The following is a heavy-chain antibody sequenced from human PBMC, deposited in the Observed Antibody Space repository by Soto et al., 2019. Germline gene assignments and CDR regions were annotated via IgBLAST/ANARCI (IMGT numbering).Heavy chain of an antibody. V-gene: IGHV3-30-3*01. CDR3: AREVYYDVWSGFNTLADYFDD. J-gene: IGHJ4*02. CDR2: ISDEGSNT. D-gene: IGHD3-3*01. Sequence: QVQLVESGGGVVQPGRSLRLSCAASGFTFSRHTMHWVRQAPGKGLEWVAGISDEGSNTNYADSVKGRFTLSRDNSKNTLKMQMSSLSSEDTAVHHCAREVYYDVWSGFNTLADYFDDWGQGTLVTVSS. CDR1: GFTFSRHT.